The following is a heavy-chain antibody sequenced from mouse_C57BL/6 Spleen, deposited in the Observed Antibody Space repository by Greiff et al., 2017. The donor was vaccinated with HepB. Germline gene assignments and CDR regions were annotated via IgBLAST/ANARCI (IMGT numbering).Heavy chain of an antibody. CDR2: ISDGGGYT. D-gene: IGHD1-1*01. Sequence: EVKLVESGGGLVKPGGSLKLSCAASGFTFSSYAMSWVRQTPEKRLEWVATISDGGGYTYYPDNVKGRFTISRDNAKNNLYLQMSHLKSEDTAMYYCARVGIYYYGSSKAWFAYWGQGTLVTVSA. CDR3: ARVGIYYYGSSKAWFAY. V-gene: IGHV5-4*03. CDR1: GFTFSSYA. J-gene: IGHJ3*01.